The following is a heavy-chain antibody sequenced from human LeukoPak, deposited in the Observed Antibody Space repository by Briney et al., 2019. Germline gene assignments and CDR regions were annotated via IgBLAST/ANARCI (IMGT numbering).Heavy chain of an antibody. J-gene: IGHJ4*02. CDR2: INHSGST. V-gene: IGHV4-34*01. D-gene: IGHD3-10*01. Sequence: PSETLSLTCALYGGSFSGYYWTWIRQPPGKGLEWIGEINHSGSTNYNPSLKSRVTISVDTSKNQFSLKLSPVTAADTAVYYCAVYGSGRFDDWGQGALVTVSS. CDR1: GGSFSGYY. CDR3: AVYGSGRFDD.